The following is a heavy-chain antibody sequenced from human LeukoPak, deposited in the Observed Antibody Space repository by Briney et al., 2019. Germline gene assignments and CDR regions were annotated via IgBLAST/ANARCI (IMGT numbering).Heavy chain of an antibody. J-gene: IGHJ3*02. CDR1: GFTFSSYG. Sequence: GGSLRLSCAASGFTFSSYGMTWVRQAPGKGLEWVSAISGSGGSTYYADSVKGRFTISRDNSKNTLYLQMNSLRAEDTAVYYCAKDIVVVVAATHDAFDIWGQGTMVTVSS. CDR2: ISGSGGST. CDR3: AKDIVVVVAATHDAFDI. V-gene: IGHV3-23*01. D-gene: IGHD2-15*01.